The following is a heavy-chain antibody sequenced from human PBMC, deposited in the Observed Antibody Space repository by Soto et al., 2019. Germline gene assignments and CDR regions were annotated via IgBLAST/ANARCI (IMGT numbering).Heavy chain of an antibody. CDR3: ARGTAVAPFDY. V-gene: IGHV3-33*01. J-gene: IGHJ4*02. Sequence: GGSLRVSCAASGFTFSSYGMHWVRQAPGKGLEWVAVIWYDGSNKYYADSVKGRFTISRDNSKNTLYLQMNSLRAEDTAVYYCARGTAVAPFDYWGQGTLVTVSS. CDR2: IWYDGSNK. CDR1: GFTFSSYG. D-gene: IGHD6-19*01.